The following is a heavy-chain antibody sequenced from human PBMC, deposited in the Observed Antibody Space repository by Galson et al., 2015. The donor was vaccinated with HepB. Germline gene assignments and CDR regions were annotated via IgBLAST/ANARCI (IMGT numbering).Heavy chain of an antibody. CDR3: AKVYGSGSYYLYYFDY. CDR1: GFTFSSYA. D-gene: IGHD3-10*01. V-gene: IGHV3-23*01. CDR2: ISGSGGST. Sequence: SLRLSCAASGFTFSSYAMSWVRQAPGKGLEWVSAISGSGGSTYYADSVKGRFTISRDNSKNTLYLQMNSLRAEDTAVYYCAKVYGSGSYYLYYFDYWGQGTLVTVSS. J-gene: IGHJ4*02.